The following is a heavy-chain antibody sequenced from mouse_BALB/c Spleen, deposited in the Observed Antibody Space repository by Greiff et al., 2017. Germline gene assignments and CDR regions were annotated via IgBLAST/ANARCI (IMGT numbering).Heavy chain of an antibody. V-gene: IGHV1-14*01. D-gene: IGHD1-2*01. CDR1: GYTFTSYV. Sequence: VQLQQSGPELVKPGASVKMSCKASGYTFTSYVMHWVKQKPGQGLEWIGYINPYNDGTKYNEKFKGKATLTSDKSSSTAYMELSSLTSEDSAVYYCAGGAYYGYEGFAYWGQGTLVTVSA. J-gene: IGHJ3*01. CDR3: AGGAYYGYEGFAY. CDR2: INPYNDGT.